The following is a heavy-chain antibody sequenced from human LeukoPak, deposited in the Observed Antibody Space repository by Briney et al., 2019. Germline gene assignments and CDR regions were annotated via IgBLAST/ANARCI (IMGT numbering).Heavy chain of an antibody. Sequence: GESLKISCKGSGYSFTSYWIGEVRQMPGKGLEWMGIIYPGDSDTRYSPSFQGQVTNSADKSLSTAYLQWSSLKASATAMYYCASRGVGYSYGYGFDYWGQGTLVTFSS. V-gene: IGHV5-51*01. D-gene: IGHD5-18*01. CDR3: ASRGVGYSYGYGFDY. CDR1: GYSFTSYW. J-gene: IGHJ4*02. CDR2: IYPGDSDT.